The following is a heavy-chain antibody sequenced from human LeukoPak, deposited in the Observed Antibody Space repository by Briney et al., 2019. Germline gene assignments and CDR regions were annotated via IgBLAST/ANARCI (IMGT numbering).Heavy chain of an antibody. D-gene: IGHD2-15*01. CDR3: ARLLVVVAATGDAFDI. Sequence: GESLKISCKGSGYSFTSYWIGWVRQMPGKGLEWMGIIYPGDSDTRYSPSFQGQVTFSADKSISTAYLQWSSLKASDTAMYYCARLLVVVAATGDAFDIWGQGTMVSVSS. CDR2: IYPGDSDT. V-gene: IGHV5-51*01. CDR1: GYSFTSYW. J-gene: IGHJ3*02.